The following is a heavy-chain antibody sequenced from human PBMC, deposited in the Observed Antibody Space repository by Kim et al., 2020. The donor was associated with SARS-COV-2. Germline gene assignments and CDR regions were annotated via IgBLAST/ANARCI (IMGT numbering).Heavy chain of an antibody. J-gene: IGHJ4*02. D-gene: IGHD6-13*01. CDR2: ISGSGYNT. Sequence: GGSLRLSCAASGFTFSSYAMAWVRQAPGKGLEWVSAISGSGYNTYYADSVKGRFTISRDSSQNTVYLQVNSLRGEDTAVYYCAKDRAAAAGTGQFDYWGQESLVTVSS. CDR3: AKDRAAAAGTGQFDY. V-gene: IGHV3-23*01. CDR1: GFTFSSYA.